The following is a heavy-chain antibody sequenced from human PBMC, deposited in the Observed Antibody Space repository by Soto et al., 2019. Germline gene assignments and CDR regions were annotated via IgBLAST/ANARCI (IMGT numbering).Heavy chain of an antibody. V-gene: IGHV4-39*01. CDR2: IDYNGVT. CDR1: GGSIYRSGYY. D-gene: IGHD2-15*01. CDR3: GKVLVGATGHNVSDP. Sequence: PSETLSLTCTVSGGSIYRSGYYWGWIRQPPGRGLEWIGNIDYNGVTYSNPSLKSRVTISRDTSKNQFSLKLTSVTAADTALYYCGKVLVGATGHNVSDPWGPGTLVTVSS. J-gene: IGHJ5*02.